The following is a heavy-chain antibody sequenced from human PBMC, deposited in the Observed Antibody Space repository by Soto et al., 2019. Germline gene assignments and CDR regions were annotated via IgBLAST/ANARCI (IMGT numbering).Heavy chain of an antibody. Sequence: EVQVVESGGGSVQPGGSLRLSCAASGFPFSIFEMNWVRQAPGKGLEWVAHIKQDGGQTYYVDSVKGRFTISRDNAKTSLYLQMNSLRAEDTSVYFCARGGNGYENWPPYYYYGMDVWGQGTTVTVSS. CDR3: ARGGNGYENWPPYYYYGMDV. CDR1: GFPFSIFE. J-gene: IGHJ6*02. V-gene: IGHV3-7*01. D-gene: IGHD5-12*01. CDR2: IKQDGGQT.